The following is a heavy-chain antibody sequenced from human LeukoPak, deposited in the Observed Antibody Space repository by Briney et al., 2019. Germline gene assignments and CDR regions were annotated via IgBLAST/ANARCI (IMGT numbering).Heavy chain of an antibody. CDR2: INPGNGYT. CDR3: ARGIRVRGWTPYWYFDL. Sequence: ASVKVSCKASGYSFTTYAMHWVRQAPGQRLEWMGWINPGNGYTKYSQMFQGRVTITRDTSASTAYMELSSLRSEDTAVYYCARGIRVRGWTPYWYFDLWGRGTLVTVSS. D-gene: IGHD3-10*01. V-gene: IGHV1-3*01. CDR1: GYSFTTYA. J-gene: IGHJ2*01.